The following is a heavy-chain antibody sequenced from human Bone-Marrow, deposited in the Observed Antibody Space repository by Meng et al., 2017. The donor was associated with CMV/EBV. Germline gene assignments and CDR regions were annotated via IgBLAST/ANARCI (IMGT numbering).Heavy chain of an antibody. CDR3: TRENDYVWGSYRPLYGMDV. J-gene: IGHJ6*02. V-gene: IGHV3-49*04. CDR2: IRSKAYGGTT. D-gene: IGHD3-16*02. CDR1: GFTFSDYY. Sequence: GESLKISCAASGFTFSDYYMSWVRQAPGKGLEWVGFIRSKAYGGTTEYAASVKGRFTISRDDSKSIAYLQMNSLKTEDTAVYYCTRENDYVWGSYRPLYGMDVWGQGTTVTVSS.